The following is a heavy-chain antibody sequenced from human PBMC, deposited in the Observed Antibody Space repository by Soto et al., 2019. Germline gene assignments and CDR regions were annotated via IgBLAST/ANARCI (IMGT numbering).Heavy chain of an antibody. V-gene: IGHV1-3*01. D-gene: IGHD3-22*01. J-gene: IGHJ5*02. CDR1: GYTFTSYA. Sequence: GASVKVSCMASGYTFTSYAMHWVRQAPGQRLEWMGWINAGNGNTKYSQKFQGRVTITRDTSASTAYMELSSLRSEDTAVYYCARSAGGYYNWFDPWGQGTLVTVSS. CDR3: ARSAGGYYNWFDP. CDR2: INAGNGNT.